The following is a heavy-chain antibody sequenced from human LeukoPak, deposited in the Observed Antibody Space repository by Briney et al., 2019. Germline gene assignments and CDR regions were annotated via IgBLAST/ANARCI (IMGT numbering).Heavy chain of an antibody. J-gene: IGHJ5*02. CDR2: IYHSGST. Sequence: SQTLSLTCAVSGGSISSGGYSWSWIRQPPGKGLEWIGYIYHSGSTYYNPSLKSRVTISVDRSKNQFSLKLSSVTAADTAVYYCARVRAGAYYGSGSYYSGVRFDPWGQGTLVTVSS. CDR3: ARVRAGAYYGSGSYYSGVRFDP. D-gene: IGHD3-10*01. V-gene: IGHV4-30-2*01. CDR1: GGSISSGGYS.